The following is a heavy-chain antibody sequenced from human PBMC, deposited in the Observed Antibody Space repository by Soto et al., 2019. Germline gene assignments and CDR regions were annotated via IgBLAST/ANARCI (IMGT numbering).Heavy chain of an antibody. CDR1: GGSVSSGSHY. V-gene: IGHV4-61*01. Sequence: SETLSLTCIVSGGSVSSGSHYWSWIRQPPGKGLECIGYIYYSGSTNYNPSHKSRVTISVDTSKNQFSLKLSSVTAADTALSYCARLPGYPKTWYYAVDVWGQGTTVTVSS. J-gene: IGHJ6*02. CDR3: ARLPGYPKTWYYAVDV. CDR2: IYYSGST. D-gene: IGHD3-3*01.